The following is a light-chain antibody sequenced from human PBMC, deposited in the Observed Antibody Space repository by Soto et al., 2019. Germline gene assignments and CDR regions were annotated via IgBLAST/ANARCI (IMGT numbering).Light chain of an antibody. J-gene: IGKJ2*01. Sequence: EIVLTQSPGTLSLSPGERATLSCKASQSVSSSYLAWYQQRPGQAHRLLVYGTSDRPTGITDRFSGSGSGTDFNLNISRLDPEDFAVYYCQQYGYSPFTFAQRTKLQI. V-gene: IGKV3-20*01. CDR2: GTS. CDR3: QQYGYSPFT. CDR1: QSVSSSY.